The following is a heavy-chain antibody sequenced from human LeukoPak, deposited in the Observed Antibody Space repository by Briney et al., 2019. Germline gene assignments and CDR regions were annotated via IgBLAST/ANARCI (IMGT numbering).Heavy chain of an antibody. Sequence: SETLTLTCTVSGYSISSCYYWGWLRQPPGKGLEWIGTISHIGTTYYNPSLKSRVTISLDTSKNQFSLRLTSVTAADTAVFYCARLLSYGYYYFDYWGQGTLVTVSS. CDR1: GYSISSCYY. J-gene: IGHJ4*02. CDR2: ISHIGTT. CDR3: ARLLSYGYYYFDY. V-gene: IGHV4-38-2*02. D-gene: IGHD5-18*01.